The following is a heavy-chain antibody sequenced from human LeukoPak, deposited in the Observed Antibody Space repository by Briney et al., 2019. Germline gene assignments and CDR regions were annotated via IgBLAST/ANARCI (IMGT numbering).Heavy chain of an antibody. V-gene: IGHV3-21*01. CDR2: ISASSTYI. CDR1: GFMFTSYS. CDR3: ARIAISSLGAYYMDV. J-gene: IGHJ6*03. Sequence: GGSLRLSCAASGFMFTSYSMNWVRQARGKGLEWVSSISASSTYIFYGDSVKGRFTLSRDNARSSLYLQMNGLRAEDTAVYYCARIAISSLGAYYMDVWGKGTTVTVSS. D-gene: IGHD5-24*01.